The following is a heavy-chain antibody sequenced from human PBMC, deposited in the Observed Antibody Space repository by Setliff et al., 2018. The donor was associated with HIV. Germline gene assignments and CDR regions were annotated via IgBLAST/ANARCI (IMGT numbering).Heavy chain of an antibody. CDR1: GFTFSGYS. J-gene: IGHJ4*02. CDR2: IRHSNPYE. CDR3: ARDPYYYESTNYRTAGLFDY. V-gene: IGHV3-21*01. D-gene: IGHD3-22*01. Sequence: GGSLRLSCAASGFTFSGYSMNWVRQAPGKGLEWVSTIRHSNPYEYYADSVKGRFTISRDNGKNSLYLQLNSLRAEDTAVYFCARDPYYYESTNYRTAGLFDYWGQGTLVTVSS.